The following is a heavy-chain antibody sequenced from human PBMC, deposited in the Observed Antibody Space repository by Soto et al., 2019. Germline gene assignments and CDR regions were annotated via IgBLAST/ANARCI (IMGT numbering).Heavy chain of an antibody. CDR2: VSHDGRNT. D-gene: IGHD6-19*01. V-gene: IGHV3-30*18. J-gene: IGHJ4*02. Sequence: VQLVESGGGVVQPGRSLRLSCAASGFTFSDYAMHWVRQAPGKGLEWVAVVSHDGRNTHYADSVKGRFTISRDSSKNTVSPEMTSLRAEDTAVYFCAKGGRQLLVTSGLKYWGPGALVNVSS. CDR1: GFTFSDYA. CDR3: AKGGRQLLVTSGLKY.